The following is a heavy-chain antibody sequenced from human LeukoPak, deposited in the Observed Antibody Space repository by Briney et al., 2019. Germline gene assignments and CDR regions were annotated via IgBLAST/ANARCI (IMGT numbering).Heavy chain of an antibody. Sequence: ASVKVSCKASGYTFTGYYMHWVRQAPGQGLEWMGWINPNSGGTNYAQKFQGRVTMTEDTSTDTAYMELSSLRSEDTALYYCATDLWFGEFLFDYWGQGTLVTVSS. CDR1: GYTFTGYY. CDR3: ATDLWFGEFLFDY. J-gene: IGHJ4*02. CDR2: INPNSGGT. D-gene: IGHD3-10*01. V-gene: IGHV1-2*02.